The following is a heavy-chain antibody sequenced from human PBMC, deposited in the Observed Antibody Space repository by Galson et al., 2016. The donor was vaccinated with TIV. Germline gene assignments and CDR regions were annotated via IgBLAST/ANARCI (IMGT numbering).Heavy chain of an antibody. CDR3: ARGDFGDYRDFFHY. J-gene: IGHJ4*02. CDR1: GFTFDDHA. D-gene: IGHD4-17*01. Sequence: SLRLSCATSGFTFDDHAMHWVRQPPGKGLEWLAGISWNSALIHYAESVKGRFTISRDKDKKSLYLQMNSLRPEDTAVYYCARGDFGDYRDFFHYWGQGTLVTVSS. V-gene: IGHV3-9*01. CDR2: ISWNSALI.